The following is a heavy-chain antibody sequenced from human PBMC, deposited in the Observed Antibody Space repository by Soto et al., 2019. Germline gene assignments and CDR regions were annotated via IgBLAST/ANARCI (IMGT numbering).Heavy chain of an antibody. CDR1: GYTFTSYG. CDR3: GRAWGDPPMFDY. D-gene: IGHD2-21*02. V-gene: IGHV1-18*01. Sequence: ASVKVACNASGYTFTSYGISWVRQAPGQGLEWMGWISAYNGNTNYAQKLQGRVTMTTDTSTSTAYMELRSLRSDDAAVYYCGRAWGDPPMFDYWGQGTPVTVSS. CDR2: ISAYNGNT. J-gene: IGHJ4*02.